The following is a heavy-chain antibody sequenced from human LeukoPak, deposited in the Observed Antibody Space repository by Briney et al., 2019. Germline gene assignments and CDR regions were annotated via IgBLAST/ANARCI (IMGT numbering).Heavy chain of an antibody. D-gene: IGHD3-10*01. V-gene: IGHV3-21*01. Sequence: AGGSLRLSCAASGFTFSSYSMNWVRQAPGKGLEWVSSISSSSSYIYYADSVKGRFTISRDNAKNSLYLQMNSLRAEDTAVYYCARDRSRWFRESDYWGQGTLVTVSS. CDR2: ISSSSSYI. CDR1: GFTFSSYS. CDR3: ARDRSRWFRESDY. J-gene: IGHJ4*02.